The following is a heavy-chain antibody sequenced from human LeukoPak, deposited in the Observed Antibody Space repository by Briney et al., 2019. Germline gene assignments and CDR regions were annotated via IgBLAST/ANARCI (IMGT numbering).Heavy chain of an antibody. Sequence: GGSLRLSCAASGFTFSSYWMSWVRQAPGKGLEWVANIKQDGSEKYYVDSVKGRFTISRDNAKNSLYLQMNSLRAEDTAVYYCARERNLTGYYPYYYYYGMDVWGQGPRSPSP. CDR3: ARERNLTGYYPYYYYYGMDV. CDR1: GFTFSSYW. V-gene: IGHV3-7*01. D-gene: IGHD3-9*01. CDR2: IKQDGSEK. J-gene: IGHJ6*02.